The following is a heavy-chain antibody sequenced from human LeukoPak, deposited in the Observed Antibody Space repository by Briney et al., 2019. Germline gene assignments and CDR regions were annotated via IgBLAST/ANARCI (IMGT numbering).Heavy chain of an antibody. V-gene: IGHV3-74*01. CDR3: ARDAVDTANAV. D-gene: IGHD5-18*01. J-gene: IGHJ6*02. CDR2: INSDGSIT. Sequence: GGSLRLSCAASGFTFTTYWMHWVRQAPGKGLVWVSHINSDGSITSYADSVKGRFTISRDNAKNTLYLRMNSLRAEDTAVYYCARDAVDTANAVWGQGTTVTVSS. CDR1: GFTFTTYW.